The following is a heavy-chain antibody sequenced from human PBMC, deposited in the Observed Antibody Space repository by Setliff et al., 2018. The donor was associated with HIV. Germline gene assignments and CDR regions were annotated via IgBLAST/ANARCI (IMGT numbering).Heavy chain of an antibody. CDR2: IYYSGST. D-gene: IGHD3-16*01. J-gene: IGHJ4*02. CDR1: GASISSSGYY. CDR3: SRHRANWGGPWDY. Sequence: PSETLSLTCTVSGASISSSGYYWGWIRQPPGKGLEWIGTIYYSGSTYYNPSLKSRLAISVDTSKNHFSLNLTSVTAADTAVYFCSRHRANWGGPWDYWGQGTLVTVSS. V-gene: IGHV4-39*01.